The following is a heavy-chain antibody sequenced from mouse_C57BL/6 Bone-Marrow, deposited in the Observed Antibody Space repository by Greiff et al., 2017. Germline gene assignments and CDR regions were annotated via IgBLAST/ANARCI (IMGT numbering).Heavy chain of an antibody. CDR2: ISNGGGST. D-gene: IGHD4-1*01. CDR3: ARQGTGTGGYYFDY. V-gene: IGHV5-12*01. Sequence: EVNLVESGGGLVQPGGSLKLSCAASGFTFSDYYMYWVRQTPEKRLEWVAYISNGGGSTYYPDTVKGRFTISRDNAKNTLYLQMSRLKSEDTAMYYCARQGTGTGGYYFDYWGQGTTLTVSS. CDR1: GFTFSDYY. J-gene: IGHJ2*01.